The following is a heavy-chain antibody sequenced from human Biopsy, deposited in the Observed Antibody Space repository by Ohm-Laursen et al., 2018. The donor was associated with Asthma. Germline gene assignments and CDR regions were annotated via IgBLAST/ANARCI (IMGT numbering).Heavy chain of an antibody. D-gene: IGHD5/OR15-5a*01. CDR2: ISGDAQRT. V-gene: IGHV3-23*01. CDR1: GFTFSSYD. CDR3: AKDWKSLYVQYFFEY. J-gene: IGHJ4*02. Sequence: SLRLSCAASGFTFSSYDLSWVRQAPGKGLEWVSGISGDAQRTYYEDSVKGRFTISRDNSKNTIYLQLNSLRAEDTAVYYCAKDWKSLYVQYFFEYWGQGTLVTVSS.